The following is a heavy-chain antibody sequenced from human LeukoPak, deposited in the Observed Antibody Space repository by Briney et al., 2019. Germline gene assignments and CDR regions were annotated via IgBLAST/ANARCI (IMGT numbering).Heavy chain of an antibody. D-gene: IGHD3-3*01. CDR3: ASSRYDFWSGYVPYYYGMDV. V-gene: IGHV4-34*01. CDR1: GGSFSGYY. CDR2: INHSGST. Sequence: PSETLSLTCAVYGGSFSGYYWSWIRQPPGKGLEWIGEINHSGSTNYNPSLKSRDTISVDTSKNQFSLKLSSVTAADTAVYYCASSRYDFWSGYVPYYYGMDVWGQGTTVTVSS. J-gene: IGHJ6*02.